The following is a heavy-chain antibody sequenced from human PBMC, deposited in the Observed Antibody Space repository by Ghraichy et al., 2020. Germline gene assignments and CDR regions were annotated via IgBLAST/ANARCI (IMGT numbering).Heavy chain of an antibody. J-gene: IGHJ6*03. Sequence: GSLSLTCNVPADSMKTYYWSWIRQSPGKGLEWLGYNFYYASAKYNPSLESRATISIDTSKNQSSLRLSSVTAADTAVYYCARLGLGHYMDVWGKGTTVIVS. CDR3: ARLGLGHYMDV. CDR1: ADSMKTYY. V-gene: IGHV4-59*08. CDR2: NFYYASA. D-gene: IGHD5/OR15-5a*01.